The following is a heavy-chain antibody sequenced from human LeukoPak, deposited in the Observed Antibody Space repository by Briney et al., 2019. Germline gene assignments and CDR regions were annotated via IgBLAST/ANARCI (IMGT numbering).Heavy chain of an antibody. J-gene: IGHJ4*02. V-gene: IGHV4-59*01. D-gene: IGHD5-12*01. CDR1: GGSISIYY. CDR3: ARGFDSKSTYFDY. CDR2: ISYSGST. Sequence: ETLFLTCTVSGGSISIYYWNWIRQPPGKGLEWIGYISYSGSTNYRPSLKSRVTISLDTSKNQFSLNLRSVTAADTAVYYCARGFDSKSTYFDYWGQGTLVTVSS.